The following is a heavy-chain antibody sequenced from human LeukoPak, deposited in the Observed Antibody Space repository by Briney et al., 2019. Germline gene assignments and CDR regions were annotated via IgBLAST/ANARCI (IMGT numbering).Heavy chain of an antibody. D-gene: IGHD2-15*01. CDR1: GFTFSNYA. V-gene: IGHV3-64D*06. Sequence: GGYLRLSCSASGFTFSNYAMHWVGQAPGKGLDFVSDISSTGGSTNYPDSGKDRFTISRDNSKTTLYLQMTSLRADDTAVYYCVKDKHCSPISCATRTGFDPWGQGTSVTVSS. J-gene: IGHJ5*02. CDR2: ISSTGGST. CDR3: VKDKHCSPISCATRTGFDP.